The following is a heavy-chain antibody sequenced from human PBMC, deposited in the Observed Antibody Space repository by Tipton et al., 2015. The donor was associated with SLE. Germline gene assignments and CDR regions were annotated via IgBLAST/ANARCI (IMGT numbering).Heavy chain of an antibody. CDR1: GGSVSGSNYY. D-gene: IGHD3-9*01. CDR3: ARHFNPPTGYFDWSPYNWFDP. Sequence: GLVKPSGTLSVTCTVSGGSVSGSNYYWGWIRQPPGKGLEWIGYIYYSGNTNYNPSLKSRITMSVDTSRNQFSLRLSSVTAADTALYYCARHFNPPTGYFDWSPYNWFDPWGQGILVTVSS. CDR2: IYYSGNT. V-gene: IGHV4-61*05. J-gene: IGHJ5*02.